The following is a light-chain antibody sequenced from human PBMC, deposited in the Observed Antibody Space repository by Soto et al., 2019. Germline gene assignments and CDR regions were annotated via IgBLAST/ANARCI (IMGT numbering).Light chain of an antibody. J-gene: IGKJ1*01. CDR3: QQYGSSPNT. V-gene: IGKV3-20*01. Sequence: EIVLTQSPGTLSLSPGERATLSCRASQSVISSSLAWYQQNPGQAPRLLLYGASSRATCIPDRFSGSGSGTDFTLTISRLEPEDFAVYYCQQYGSSPNTFGQGTKVEIK. CDR1: QSVISSS. CDR2: GAS.